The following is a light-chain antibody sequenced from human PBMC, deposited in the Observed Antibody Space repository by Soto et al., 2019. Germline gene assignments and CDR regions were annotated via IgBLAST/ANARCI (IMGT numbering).Light chain of an antibody. V-gene: IGKV1D-12*01. Sequence: DIQMTQSPSSASASVGDRVTITCRASQGMSRWLAWYQQRPGKAPKLLINAATTMQSGVPSRFIGSGSGTDFTLTISVLDPDDSATDYCQQPINYPIAFGPGTRLEIK. CDR2: AAT. J-gene: IGKJ5*01. CDR1: QGMSRW. CDR3: QQPINYPIA.